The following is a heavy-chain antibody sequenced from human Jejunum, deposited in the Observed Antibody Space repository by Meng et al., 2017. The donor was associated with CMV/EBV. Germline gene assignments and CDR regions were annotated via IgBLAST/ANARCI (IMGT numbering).Heavy chain of an antibody. CDR1: YG. V-gene: IGHV1-18*01. J-gene: IGHJ4*02. D-gene: IGHD1-26*01. CDR2: IDTNNGNT. Sequence: YGFSRVRQAPGQGLEWMGWIDTNNGNTESAQEFKGSLTMTSDTYTTTAYKELRSLRSDDTAVYYCTIDRRSGHSGDYYCFDYWGQGALVTVSS. CDR3: TIDRRSGHSGDYYCFDY.